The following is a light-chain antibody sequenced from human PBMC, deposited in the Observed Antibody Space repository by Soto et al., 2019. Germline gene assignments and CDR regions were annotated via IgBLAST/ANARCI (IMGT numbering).Light chain of an antibody. CDR2: DVS. CDR3: CSYTTSNTFV. J-gene: IGLJ1*01. CDR1: SSDVGGYNY. V-gene: IGLV2-11*01. Sequence: QSVLTQPRSVSGSPGQSVSISCTGTSSDVGGYNYVSWYQQHPGKAPKVMIYDVSKRPSGVPDRFSGSKSGNTASLTISGLQSEDEADYYCCSYTTSNTFVFGSGTKVTVL.